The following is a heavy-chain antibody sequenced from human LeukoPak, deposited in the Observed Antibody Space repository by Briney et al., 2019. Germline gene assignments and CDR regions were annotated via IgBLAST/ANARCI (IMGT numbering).Heavy chain of an antibody. CDR1: GYSISSGYY. Sequence: SETLSLTCTVSGYSISSGYYWGWIRQPPGKGLEWIGSIYHSGSTYYNPSLKSRVTISVDTSKNQFSLKLSSVTAADTAVYYCAREDSSGYDYWGQGTLVTVSS. D-gene: IGHD3-22*01. J-gene: IGHJ4*02. CDR2: IYHSGST. V-gene: IGHV4-38-2*02. CDR3: AREDSSGYDY.